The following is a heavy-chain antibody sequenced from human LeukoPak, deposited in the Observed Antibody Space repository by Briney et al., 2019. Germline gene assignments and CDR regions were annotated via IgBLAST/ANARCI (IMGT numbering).Heavy chain of an antibody. V-gene: IGHV3-21*01. CDR2: ISSSSSYI. CDR3: ARDDVDTAMVTIYDILTGYYWGLFDY. J-gene: IGHJ4*02. CDR1: GFTFSSYS. Sequence: GGSLRLSCAASGFTFSSYSMNWVRQAPGKGLEWVSSISSSSSYIYYADSVKGRFTISRDNAKNSLYLQMNSLRAEDTAVYYCARDDVDTAMVTIYDILTGYYWGLFDYWGQGTLVTVSS. D-gene: IGHD3-9*01.